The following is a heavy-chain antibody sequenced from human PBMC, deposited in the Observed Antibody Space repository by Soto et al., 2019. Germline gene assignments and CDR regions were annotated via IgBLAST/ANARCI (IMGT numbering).Heavy chain of an antibody. CDR1: GFSLPTDRVG. CDR3: APADGGRSLY. Sequence: QITLKESGPTLVKPTQTLTLTCTFSGFSLPTDRVGVGWIRQPPGKALEWLAVIYWDDTKTYRPSLKSRLTSTKDTSKNQVALTMTDMDPVDTATYDCAPADGGRSLYWGQGTLVTVSS. V-gene: IGHV2-5*02. J-gene: IGHJ4*02. CDR2: IYWDDTK. D-gene: IGHD1-26*01.